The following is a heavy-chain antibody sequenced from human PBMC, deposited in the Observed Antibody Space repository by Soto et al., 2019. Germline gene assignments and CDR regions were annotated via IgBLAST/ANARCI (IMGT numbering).Heavy chain of an antibody. CDR1: GLTVSSNY. J-gene: IGHJ6*02. D-gene: IGHD3-3*02. CDR2: IYTGGTT. Sequence: EVQLVESGGTLVQPGGSLRLSGAASGLTVSSNYMSWVRLAPGKGLEWVSVIYTGGTTYYADSVKGRFTISRQNSMNTLDLQMKSLRTEDTAVYYCVRISPPLYYSMDVWGQGTTVTVSS. V-gene: IGHV3-53*04. CDR3: VRISPPLYYSMDV.